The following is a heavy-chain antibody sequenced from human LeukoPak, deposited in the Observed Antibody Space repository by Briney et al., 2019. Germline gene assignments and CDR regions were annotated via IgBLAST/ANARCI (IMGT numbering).Heavy chain of an antibody. V-gene: IGHV3-9*03. CDR2: ISWNSGSI. D-gene: IGHD3-22*01. CDR1: GFTFDDYA. Sequence: QPGRSLRLSCAASGFTFDDYAMHWVRPAPGKGLEWGSGISWNSGSIGYADSVKGRFTISRDNAKNSLYLQMNSLRAEDMALYYCAKDMGRYYDSSGFFDYWGQGTLVTVSS. CDR3: AKDMGRYYDSSGFFDY. J-gene: IGHJ4*02.